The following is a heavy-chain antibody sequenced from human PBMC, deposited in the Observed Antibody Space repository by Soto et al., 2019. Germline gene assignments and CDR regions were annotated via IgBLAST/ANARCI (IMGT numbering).Heavy chain of an antibody. D-gene: IGHD2-21*01. CDR1: VCNFDNSY. V-gene: IGHV3-53*01. CDR2: LYSGGQT. CDR3: SKENVAPPFVGFEH. J-gene: IGHJ4*02. Sequence: VGSLRLSCAFSVCNFDNSYMSCVRDSPGKGLEWVSILYSGGQTYYTESVRGRFTISRDISKNTLDLQMNRLTADDTAVYYCSKENVAPPFVGFEHRGQGTRGTVSS.